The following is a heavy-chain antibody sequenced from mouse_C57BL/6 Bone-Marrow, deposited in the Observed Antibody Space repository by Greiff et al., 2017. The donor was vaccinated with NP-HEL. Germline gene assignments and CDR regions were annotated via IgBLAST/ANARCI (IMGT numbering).Heavy chain of an antibody. CDR3: AVYDGPWFAY. D-gene: IGHD1-2*01. CDR2: INPNNGGT. Sequence: VQLQQSGPELVKPGASVKISCKASGYTFTDYYMNWVKQSHGKSLEWIGDINPNNGGTSYNQKFKGKATLTVDKSSSTAYMELRSLTSEDSAVYYCAVYDGPWFAYWGQGTLVTVSA. V-gene: IGHV1-26*01. J-gene: IGHJ3*01. CDR1: GYTFTDYY.